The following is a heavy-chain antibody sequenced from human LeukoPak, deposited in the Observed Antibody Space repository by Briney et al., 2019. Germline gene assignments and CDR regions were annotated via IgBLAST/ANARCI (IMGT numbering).Heavy chain of an antibody. Sequence: GGSLRLSCAASGFTFSSYGMSWVRQAPGKGLEWVSAISGSGGSTYYADSVKGRFTISRDNSKNTLYLQMNSLRAEDTAVYYCAKSFVLSPLYFDYWGQGTLVTVSS. J-gene: IGHJ4*02. D-gene: IGHD3-16*02. CDR3: AKSFVLSPLYFDY. V-gene: IGHV3-23*01. CDR2: ISGSGGST. CDR1: GFTFSSYG.